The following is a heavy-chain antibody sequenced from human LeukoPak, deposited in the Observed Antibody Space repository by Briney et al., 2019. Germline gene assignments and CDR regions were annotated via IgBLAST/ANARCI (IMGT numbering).Heavy chain of an antibody. V-gene: IGHV1-3*02. CDR2: TNAGNGNT. CDR1: GYTFTSYA. CDR3: ALLVVVITSDAFDI. J-gene: IGHJ3*02. Sequence: ASVKVSCKASGYTFTSYAMHWVRQAPGQRLEWMGWTNAGNGNTKYSQEFQGRVTITRDTSASTAYMELSSLRSEDMAVYYCALLVVVITSDAFDIWGQGTMVTVSS. D-gene: IGHD3-22*01.